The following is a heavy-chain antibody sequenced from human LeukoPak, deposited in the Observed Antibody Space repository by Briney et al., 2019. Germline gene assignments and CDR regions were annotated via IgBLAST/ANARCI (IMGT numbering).Heavy chain of an antibody. Sequence: GRSLRLSCAASGFTFSSYGMHWVRQAPGKGLEWVAVIWYDGSNKYYADSVKGRFTLSRDNSKNTLYLQMNSMRAEDTAVYYCAMERKIVVVQYYFDYWGQGTLVTVAS. CDR1: GFTFSSYG. CDR2: IWYDGSNK. V-gene: IGHV3-33*01. D-gene: IGHD3-22*01. J-gene: IGHJ4*02. CDR3: AMERKIVVVQYYFDY.